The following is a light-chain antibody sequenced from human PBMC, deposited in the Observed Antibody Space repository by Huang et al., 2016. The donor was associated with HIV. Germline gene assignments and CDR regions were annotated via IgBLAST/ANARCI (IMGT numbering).Light chain of an antibody. J-gene: IGKJ1*01. CDR1: QSVNIN. V-gene: IGKV3-15*01. Sequence: EIVMTQSPATLSVSPGARATLSCRASQSVNINLAWYQQKPCQAPSLLNHAAATRASGTPARFSGSGSGTEFTLTISSLQSEDFAIYYCQQYDTWPVFGQGTKVEIK. CDR3: QQYDTWPV. CDR2: AAA.